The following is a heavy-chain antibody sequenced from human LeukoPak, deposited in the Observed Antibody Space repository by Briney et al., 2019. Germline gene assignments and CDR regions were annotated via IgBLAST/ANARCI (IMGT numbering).Heavy chain of an antibody. CDR1: GGSISSYY. CDR3: ARGVGARGNFDY. CDR2: IYYSGST. J-gene: IGHJ4*02. Sequence: PSETLSLTCTVSGGSISSYYWSWIRQPPGKGLVWIGYIYYSGSTNYNPSLKSRVTISVDTSKNQFSLKLSSVTAADTAVYYCARGVGARGNFDYWGQGTLVTVSS. D-gene: IGHD1-26*01. V-gene: IGHV4-59*01.